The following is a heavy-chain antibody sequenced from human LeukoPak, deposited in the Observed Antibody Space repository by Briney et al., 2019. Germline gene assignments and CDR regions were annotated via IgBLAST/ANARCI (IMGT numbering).Heavy chain of an antibody. CDR1: GGSFSGYY. Sequence: PSETLSLTCAVYGGSFSGYYWSWIRQPPGKXLEWIGEINHSGSTNYNPSLKSRVTISVDTSKNQFSLKLSSVTAADTAVYYCAREASRIAAAGIRYIIDYWGQGTLVTVSS. J-gene: IGHJ4*02. D-gene: IGHD6-13*01. CDR3: AREASRIAAAGIRYIIDY. CDR2: INHSGST. V-gene: IGHV4-34*01.